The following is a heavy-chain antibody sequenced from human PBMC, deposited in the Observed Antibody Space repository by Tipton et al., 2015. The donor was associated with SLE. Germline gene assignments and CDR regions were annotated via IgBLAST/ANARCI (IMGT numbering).Heavy chain of an antibody. J-gene: IGHJ5*02. CDR3: ARGRAAVAGPLA. Sequence: SLRLSCEASGLTFNTYEMHWVRPAPGKGLEWVSAIGTAGDTYYPDSVKGRFIISRENVKNSLYLQMNSLRAEDTAVYYCARGRAAVAGPLAWGQGTLVTVSS. V-gene: IGHV3-13*01. CDR1: GLTFNTYE. CDR2: IGTAGDT. D-gene: IGHD6-19*01.